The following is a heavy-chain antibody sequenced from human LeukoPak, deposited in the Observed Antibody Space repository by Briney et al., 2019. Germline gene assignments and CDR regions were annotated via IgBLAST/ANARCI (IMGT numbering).Heavy chain of an antibody. V-gene: IGHV3-7*01. Sequence: PGGSLRLSCAASGFTFSSYAMSWVRQAPGKGLEWVANIKQDGSEKYYVDSVKGRFTISRDNAKNSLYLQMNSLRAEDTAVYYCAREGGSGSYYHYHYYYYYYMDVWGKGTTVTVSS. CDR3: AREGGSGSYYHYHYYYYYYMDV. D-gene: IGHD3-10*01. CDR2: IKQDGSEK. J-gene: IGHJ6*03. CDR1: GFTFSSYA.